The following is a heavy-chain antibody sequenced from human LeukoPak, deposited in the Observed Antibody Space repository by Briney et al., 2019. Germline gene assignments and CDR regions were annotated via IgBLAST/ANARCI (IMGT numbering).Heavy chain of an antibody. CDR2: FDPEDGET. CDR3: ATTEEYGSENLYYFDY. CDR1: GYTLTELS. D-gene: IGHD3-10*01. J-gene: IGHJ4*02. V-gene: IGHV1-24*01. Sequence: ASVKVSCKVSGYTLTELSMHWVRQAPGKGLEWMGGFDPEDGETIYAQKFQGRVTMTEDTSTDTAYMELSSLRSEDTAVYYCATTEEYGSENLYYFDYWGQGTLVTVSS.